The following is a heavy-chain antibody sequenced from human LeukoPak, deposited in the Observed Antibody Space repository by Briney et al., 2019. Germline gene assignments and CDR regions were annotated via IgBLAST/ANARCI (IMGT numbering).Heavy chain of an antibody. D-gene: IGHD3-10*01. J-gene: IGHJ4*02. Sequence: PGGSLRLSCAASGFTFSSYNMNWVRQAPGKGLGWVSYISSSSSTIYHADSVKGRFTVSRDNAKNSLYLQMNSLRAEDTAVYYCARGPPFGSGTYYVDYWGQGTQVTVSS. CDR3: ARGPPFGSGTYYVDY. CDR2: ISSSSSTI. V-gene: IGHV3-48*01. CDR1: GFTFSSYN.